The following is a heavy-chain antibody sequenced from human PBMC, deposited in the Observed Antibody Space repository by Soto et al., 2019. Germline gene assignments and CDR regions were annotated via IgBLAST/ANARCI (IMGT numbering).Heavy chain of an antibody. CDR2: ISGQNGNT. CDR1: SYGFTNYG. V-gene: IGHV1-18*01. Sequence: EASVKFSCKASSYGFTNYGISWVRQAPGQGLAWIGWISGQNGNTNSPQKLQGRVTMTTDTPTSTAYIELRSLRSDDTAAYYCAGYYCGSGSPRSPFFDWGQGTLVTVSS. J-gene: IGHJ4*02. D-gene: IGHD3-10*01. CDR3: AGYYCGSGSPRSPFFD.